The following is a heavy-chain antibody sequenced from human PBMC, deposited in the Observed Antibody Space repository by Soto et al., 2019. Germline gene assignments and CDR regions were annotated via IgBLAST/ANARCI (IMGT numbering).Heavy chain of an antibody. Sequence: EVQLLDSGGDLVQPGGSLRLSCAASGFMFSCCAMSWVRQAPGQGLEWVSTIHGDGDYSHYTDAVEGRFTISRDNSRNTLYLQMNSLRADDTDIYYCAKNRGAGDYTNWSFAVWGRGTLVAVSS. CDR1: GFMFSCCA. D-gene: IGHD2-2*02. J-gene: IGHJ2*01. V-gene: IGHV3-23*01. CDR3: AKNRGAGDYTNWSFAV. CDR2: IHGDGDYS.